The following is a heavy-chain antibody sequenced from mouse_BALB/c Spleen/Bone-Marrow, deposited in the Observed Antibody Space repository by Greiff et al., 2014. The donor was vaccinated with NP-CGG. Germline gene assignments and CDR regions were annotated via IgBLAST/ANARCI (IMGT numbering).Heavy chain of an antibody. Sequence: EVQLQQSGPELVKPGASVKMSCKASGYTFTSYVMHWVKQKPGQGLEWIGYINPYNDGTKYNEKFKGKATLTSDKSSSTAYMELSSLTSEDSAVYCCARRQFITTAAWFAYWGQGTLVTVSA. J-gene: IGHJ3*01. CDR3: ARRQFITTAAWFAY. CDR2: INPYNDGT. V-gene: IGHV1-14*01. D-gene: IGHD1-2*01. CDR1: GYTFTSYV.